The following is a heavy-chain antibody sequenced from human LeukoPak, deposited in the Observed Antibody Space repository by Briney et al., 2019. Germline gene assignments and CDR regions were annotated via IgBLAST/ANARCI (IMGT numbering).Heavy chain of an antibody. CDR1: GFNFSSYG. J-gene: IGHJ4*02. D-gene: IGHD3-10*01. Sequence: GRSLRLSCVASGFNFSSYGMHWVRQAPGKGLEWMAVISYDGTNKYYADSVKGRFTISRDNSKDTLFLQMNSLRVEDTAVFYCAVGHGPGLWGQGTLVTVPS. CDR3: AVGHGPGL. V-gene: IGHV3-30*03. CDR2: ISYDGTNK.